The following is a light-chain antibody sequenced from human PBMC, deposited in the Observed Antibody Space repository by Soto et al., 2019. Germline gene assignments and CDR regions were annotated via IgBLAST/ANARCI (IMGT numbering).Light chain of an antibody. Sequence: EIQVTQCASPLTESLAARVAIAGRASQSISSWVAWYQQKPGKAPKLLIYKASSLESGVPSRFSGSGSGTEFTLTISSLQPDDFATYYCQQYNSYPWTFGQGTKVDIK. J-gene: IGKJ1*01. CDR2: KAS. V-gene: IGKV1-5*03. CDR1: QSISSW. CDR3: QQYNSYPWT.